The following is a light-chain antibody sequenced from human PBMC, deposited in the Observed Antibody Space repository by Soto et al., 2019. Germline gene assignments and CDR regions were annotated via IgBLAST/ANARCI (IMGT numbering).Light chain of an antibody. CDR3: GTWDSSLSAGV. CDR1: NSNIGNNY. V-gene: IGLV1-51*02. J-gene: IGLJ1*01. CDR2: ENN. Sequence: SVLPQPPSVSAAPGQKVTISCSGSNSNIGNNYVSWSQQLPGTAPKLLIYENNKRPSGIPDRFSGSKSGTSATLGITGLQTGDEADYYCGTWDSSLSAGVFGTGTKVTVL.